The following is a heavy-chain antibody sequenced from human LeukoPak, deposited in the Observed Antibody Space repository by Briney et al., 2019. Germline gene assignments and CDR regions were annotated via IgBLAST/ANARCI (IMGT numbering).Heavy chain of an antibody. CDR1: GFTLSSYA. CDR2: ISGGGGST. D-gene: IGHD6-6*01. J-gene: IGHJ6*03. V-gene: IGHV3-23*01. CDR3: TSSSSRGIYYYYYMDV. Sequence: PGGSLRLSCAAPGFTLSSYAMSWVRQAPGKGLEWVSAISGGGGSTYYADSVKGRFTISRDNSKNTLYLQMNSLRAEDTAVYYCTSSSSRGIYYYYYMDVWGKGTTVTVSS.